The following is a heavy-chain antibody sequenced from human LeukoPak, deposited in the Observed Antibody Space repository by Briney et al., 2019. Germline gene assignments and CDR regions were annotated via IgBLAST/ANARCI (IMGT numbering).Heavy chain of an antibody. D-gene: IGHD3-22*01. CDR3: ARRDRVGAFDI. V-gene: IGHV4-39*01. Sequence: SETLSLTCTVSGGSISSSSYYWGWIRQPPGKGLEWIGSIYYSGSTYYNPSLKSRVTISVDMSKNQFSLKLSSVTAADTAVYYRARRDRVGAFDIWAKGQWSPSLQ. CDR1: GGSISSSSYY. J-gene: IGHJ3*02. CDR2: IYYSGST.